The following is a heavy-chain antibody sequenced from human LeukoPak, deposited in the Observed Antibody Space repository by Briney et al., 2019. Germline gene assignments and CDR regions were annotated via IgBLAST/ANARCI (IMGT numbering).Heavy chain of an antibody. CDR2: INHSGST. Sequence: SETLSLTCAVYGGSFSGYYWSWIRQPPGKGLEWIGEINHSGSTNYNPSLKSRVTISVDTSKNQFSLKLSSVAAADTAVYYCARSGGYSSGRYYYWGQGTLVTVSS. J-gene: IGHJ4*02. V-gene: IGHV4-34*01. D-gene: IGHD6-19*01. CDR1: GGSFSGYY. CDR3: ARSGGYSSGRYYY.